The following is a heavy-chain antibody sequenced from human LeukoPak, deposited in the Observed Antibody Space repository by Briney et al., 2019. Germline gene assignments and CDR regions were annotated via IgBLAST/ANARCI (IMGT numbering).Heavy chain of an antibody. CDR3: AKDSHYSAFDY. V-gene: IGHV3-23*01. CDR1: GLTFSIYA. J-gene: IGHJ4*02. D-gene: IGHD3-10*01. CDR2: ISGSGGST. Sequence: GGSLRLSCAASGLTFSIYAMSWVRQAPGKGLEWVSAISGSGGSTYYADSVKGRFTISRDNSKNTLSLQMNSLRAEDTAVYYCAKDSHYSAFDYWGQGTLVTVSS.